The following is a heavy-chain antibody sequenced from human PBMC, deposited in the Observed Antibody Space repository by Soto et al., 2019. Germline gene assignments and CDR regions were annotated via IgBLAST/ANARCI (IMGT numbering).Heavy chain of an antibody. CDR1: GFSLSTTAMG. D-gene: IGHD4-17*01. J-gene: IGHJ3*01. CDR3: AHRRYGDYGETFDV. CDR2: IYWDDDK. Sequence: QITLKESGPTLVKPTQTLTLTCTFSGFSLSTTAMGVNWIRQPPGKALQWLALIYWDDDKRYSPSLRSRLAITNDPSKNPVGLTMTNLDPVDTAKYYCAHRRYGDYGETFDVWGQGTPVTVSS. V-gene: IGHV2-5*02.